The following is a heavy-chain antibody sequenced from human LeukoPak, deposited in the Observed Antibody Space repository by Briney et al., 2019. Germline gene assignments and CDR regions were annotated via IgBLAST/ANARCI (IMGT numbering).Heavy chain of an antibody. D-gene: IGHD2-2*01. CDR2: ISYDGSNK. CDR1: GFTFSSYA. J-gene: IGHJ3*02. V-gene: IGHV3-30*01. Sequence: GRSLRLSCAASGFTFSSYAMHWVRQAPGKGLEWVAVISYDGSNKYYADSVKGRFTISRDNSKNTLYLQMNSLRAEDTAVYYCASHVNCSSTSCRHTDAFDIWGQGTMVTVSS. CDR3: ASHVNCSSTSCRHTDAFDI.